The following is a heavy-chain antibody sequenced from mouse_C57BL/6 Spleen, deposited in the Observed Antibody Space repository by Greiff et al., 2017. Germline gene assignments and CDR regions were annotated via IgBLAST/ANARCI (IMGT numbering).Heavy chain of an antibody. Sequence: QVQLQQPGAELVMPGASVKLSCKASGYTFTSYWMPWVKQRPGQGLEWIGEIDPSDSYTNYNQKFKGKSTLTVDKSSSTAYMQLSSLTSEDSAVYYCARRYPREDYFDYWGQGTTLTVSS. D-gene: IGHD1-1*01. CDR1: GYTFTSYW. CDR3: ARRYPREDYFDY. J-gene: IGHJ2*01. CDR2: IDPSDSYT. V-gene: IGHV1-69*01.